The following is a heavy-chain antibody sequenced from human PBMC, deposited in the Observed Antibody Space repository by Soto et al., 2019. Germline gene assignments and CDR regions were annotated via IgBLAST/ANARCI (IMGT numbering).Heavy chain of an antibody. V-gene: IGHV1-46*01. CDR1: GYTFTSYY. D-gene: IGHD6-13*01. CDR3: ARDDQGIASPGGLQH. CDR2: INPSGGSI. Sequence: QVQLVQSGAEVKKPGASVKVSCKASGYTFTSYYMHWVRQAPGQGLEWVGIINPSGGSISDAQKFQGRVIMSRDTSTSTVYMALSSLRSEDTAVYYCARDDQGIASPGGLQHWGQGTLVTVSS. J-gene: IGHJ1*01.